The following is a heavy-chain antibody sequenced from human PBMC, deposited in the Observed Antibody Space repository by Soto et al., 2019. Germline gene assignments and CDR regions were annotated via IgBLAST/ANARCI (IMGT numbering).Heavy chain of an antibody. CDR1: GYTFTGYY. D-gene: IGHD5-18*01. Sequence: GASVKVSCKASGYTFTGYYMHWVRQAPGQGLEWVGWINPNSGGTNYAQKFQGRVTMTRDTSISTAYMELSRLRSDDTAVYYCASGDTAMSYYFDFWGQGTLVTVSS. V-gene: IGHV1-2*02. J-gene: IGHJ4*02. CDR3: ASGDTAMSYYFDF. CDR2: INPNSGGT.